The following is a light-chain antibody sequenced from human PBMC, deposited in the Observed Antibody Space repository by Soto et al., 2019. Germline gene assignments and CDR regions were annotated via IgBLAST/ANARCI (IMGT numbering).Light chain of an antibody. J-gene: IGLJ1*01. CDR3: SSFAGSRYV. Sequence: QSALTQPPSASGSPGQSVTISCTGTSSDVGGNNYVSWYQQHPGKAPKLMIYEVTKRPSGVPDRFSGSKSGNTASLTVSGLQVEDEADYYCSSFAGSRYVFGTGTKVTVL. CDR2: EVT. V-gene: IGLV2-8*01. CDR1: SSDVGGNNY.